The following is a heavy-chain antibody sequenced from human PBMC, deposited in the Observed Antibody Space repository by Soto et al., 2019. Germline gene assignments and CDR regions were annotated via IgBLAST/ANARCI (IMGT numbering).Heavy chain of an antibody. CDR1: GFTFSYHA. CDR3: ARGNTTAAFSAMDV. D-gene: IGHD2-21*02. Sequence: GGSLRLSCASSGFTFSYHALNWVRQAPGKGLEWVAVISYDGDNKYIAESVKGRFTISRDNSKNTVSLQMNSLRAEDTAMYFCARGNTTAAFSAMDVWGQGATVTVSS. V-gene: IGHV3-30-3*01. CDR2: ISYDGDNK. J-gene: IGHJ6*02.